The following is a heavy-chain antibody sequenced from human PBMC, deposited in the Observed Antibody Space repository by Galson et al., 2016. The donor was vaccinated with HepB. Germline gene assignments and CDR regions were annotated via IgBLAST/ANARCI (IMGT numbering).Heavy chain of an antibody. CDR3: VSRGAQWLVTADS. CDR1: TLMFSSYT. J-gene: IGHJ4*02. V-gene: IGHV3-64D*06. D-gene: IGHD5-12*01. CDR2: ISSDGGST. Sequence: SLRLSCAASTLMFSSYTMHWVRQAPGKGLEYVSAISSDGGSTYYIDSVKGRFTISRDNSKNSLYLQMTSLRTEDTAVYYCVSRGAQWLVTADSWGQGTLVVVSS.